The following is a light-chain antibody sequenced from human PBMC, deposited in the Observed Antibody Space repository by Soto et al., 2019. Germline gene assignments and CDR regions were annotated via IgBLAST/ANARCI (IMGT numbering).Light chain of an antibody. J-gene: IGKJ4*01. CDR2: AAV. CDR1: QGISQY. CDR3: QQVNYYPFT. Sequence: DIPLTQSPSLLSASVGDRVTITCRASQGISQYVAWYQQKPGKAPKLLIYAAVVLQGGIPSRFSGSGSATEFILKISGLQPEDFATYYCQQVNYYPFTFGGGTRVEIK. V-gene: IGKV1-9*01.